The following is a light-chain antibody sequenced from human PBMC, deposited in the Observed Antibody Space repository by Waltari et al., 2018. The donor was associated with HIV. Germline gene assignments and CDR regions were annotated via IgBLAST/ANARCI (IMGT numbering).Light chain of an antibody. Sequence: QSGLTQPPSASGTPGQRLSIPCAGNHSNIGRHFAFWYRQIPGAAPTLLVYSNNQRPSGVGDRFSGSRSGASASLVISGLRVEDEADYYCASWDDGLRGHVFGSGTTVSV. J-gene: IGLJ1*01. CDR2: SNN. CDR3: ASWDDGLRGHV. V-gene: IGLV1-47*01. CDR1: HSNIGRHF.